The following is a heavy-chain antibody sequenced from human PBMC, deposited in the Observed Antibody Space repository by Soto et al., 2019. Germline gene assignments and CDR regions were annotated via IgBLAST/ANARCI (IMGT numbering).Heavy chain of an antibody. V-gene: IGHV3-7*01. CDR3: VCGGNFFVY. CDR2: LDQDGSER. D-gene: IGHD2-21*01. CDR1: GFTFSTYW. Sequence: EVQLVESGGGLVQPGGSLRLSCAASGFTFSTYWMTWVRRHPGKGLEWVANLDQDGSERYYVDSVRGRFTISRDNAKNSLYLQMNSLRAEDTAVYDVVCGGNFFVYWGQGTLVTVSP. J-gene: IGHJ4*02.